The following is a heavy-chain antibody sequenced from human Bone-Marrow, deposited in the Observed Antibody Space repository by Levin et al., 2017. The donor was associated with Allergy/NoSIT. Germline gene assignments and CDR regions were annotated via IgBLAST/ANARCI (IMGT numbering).Heavy chain of an antibody. J-gene: IGHJ4*02. V-gene: IGHV1-69*04. CDR1: GATFNFVT. Sequence: GASVKVSCKASGATFNFVTLSWVRQTPREGLQWMGRIIPIQDVTTYSQKFQGRVTLSADKSTSTAYMELDSLTSDDTAFYYCARDREIAADKYFFDLWGQGTLVTVSS. CDR3: ARDREIAADKYFFDL. D-gene: IGHD6-13*01. CDR2: IIPIQDVT.